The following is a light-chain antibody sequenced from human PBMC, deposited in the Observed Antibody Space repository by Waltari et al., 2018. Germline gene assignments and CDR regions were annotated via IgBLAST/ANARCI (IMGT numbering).Light chain of an antibody. V-gene: IGLV2-23*02. CDR2: EVS. CDR3: CSYAGSSTLVV. Sequence: QSALTQPASVSGSPGQSITISCTGTSSDFGSYTLVSWYQQRPGKAPKLMIDEVSKRPSGVSNRFSGSKSGNTASLTISGLQAEDEADYYCCSYAGSSTLVVFGGGTKLTVL. J-gene: IGLJ2*01. CDR1: SSDFGSYTL.